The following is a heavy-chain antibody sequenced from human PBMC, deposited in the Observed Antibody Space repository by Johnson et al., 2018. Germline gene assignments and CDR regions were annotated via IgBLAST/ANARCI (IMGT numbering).Heavy chain of an antibody. J-gene: IGHJ6*02. D-gene: IGHD3-22*01. CDR1: GFTFDDYA. V-gene: IGHV3-21*04. CDR2: ISSSSSYI. Sequence: DQLVQSGGGLVQPGGSLRLSCAASGFTFDDYAMHWVRQAPGKGLEWVSSISSSSSYIYYADSVKGRFTISRDNAKNSLYWQMNSLRAEDTAVYYCARGKMIANYYYYYGMDVWCQGTTVTVSS. CDR3: ARGKMIANYYYYYGMDV.